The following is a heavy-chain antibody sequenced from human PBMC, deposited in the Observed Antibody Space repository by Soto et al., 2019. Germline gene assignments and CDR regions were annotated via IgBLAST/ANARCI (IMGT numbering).Heavy chain of an antibody. D-gene: IGHD3-3*01. CDR1: GFTFSSYA. J-gene: IGHJ4*02. CDR2: ISGSGGST. CDR3: AKDSTYYDFWSGYYGFADYFDY. Sequence: GGSLRLSCAASGFTFSSYAMSWVRQAPGKGLEWVSAISGSGGSTYYADSVKGRFTISRDNSKNTLYLQMNSLRTEDTAVYYCAKDSTYYDFWSGYYGFADYFDYWGQGTLVTVSS. V-gene: IGHV3-23*01.